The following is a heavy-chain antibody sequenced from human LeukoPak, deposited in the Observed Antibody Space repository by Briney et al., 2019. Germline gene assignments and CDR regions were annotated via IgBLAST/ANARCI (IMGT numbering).Heavy chain of an antibody. CDR1: GGTFSSYA. CDR3: ARDRGVLLCP. Sequence: PAASVKVSCKAPGGTFSSYAISWVRQAPGQGLEWMGGIIPIFGTANYAQKFQGRVTITADESTSTAYMELSSLRSEDTAVYYCARDRGVLLCPWGQGTLVTVSS. V-gene: IGHV1-69*13. D-gene: IGHD3-10*02. CDR2: IIPIFGTA. J-gene: IGHJ5*02.